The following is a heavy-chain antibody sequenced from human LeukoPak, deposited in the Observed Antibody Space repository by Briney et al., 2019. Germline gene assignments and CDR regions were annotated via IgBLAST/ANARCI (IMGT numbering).Heavy chain of an antibody. V-gene: IGHV3-23*01. CDR2: INGSGGST. J-gene: IGHJ4*02. D-gene: IGHD1-26*01. Sequence: QPGGSLRLSCAASGFTFSSYAMSWVRQAPGKGLEWVSAINGSGGSTYYADSVKGRFTISRDNAKNSLYLQMNSLRAEDTAVYYCATESGTYSGTCFDYWGQGNLVTVSS. CDR3: ATESGTYSGTCFDY. CDR1: GFTFSSYA.